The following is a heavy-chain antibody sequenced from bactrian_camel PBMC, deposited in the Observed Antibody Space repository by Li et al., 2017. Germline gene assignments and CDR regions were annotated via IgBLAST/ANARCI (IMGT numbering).Heavy chain of an antibody. CDR1: GNTYSTNC. D-gene: IGHD1*01. J-gene: IGHJ4*01. CDR3: AATLCDSKYLPTREASFSD. Sequence: VQLVESGGGSVQPGGSLRLSCEASGNTYSTNCLGWFRQVPGKGREGIATVHYDMYSGIRTKMAGSVKGRFTISQDKAKNTVYLQMDSPKPEDTATYYCAATLCDSKYLPTREASFSDWGQGTQVTVS. CDR2: MYSGIRT. V-gene: IGHV3S53*01.